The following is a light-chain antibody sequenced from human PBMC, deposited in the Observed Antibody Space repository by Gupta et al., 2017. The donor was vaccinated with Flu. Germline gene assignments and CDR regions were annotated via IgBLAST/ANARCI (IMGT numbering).Light chain of an antibody. Sequence: GDAWPNQYAYWFQQKPGQAPTLLIFKDTERPSGVPERFSGSTSGSTVTLTISGVQAEDEADYYCKSADSTSTYDVFGSGTTVTVL. CDR1: AWPNQY. CDR2: KDT. V-gene: IGLV3-25*03. J-gene: IGLJ1*01. CDR3: KSADSTSTYDV.